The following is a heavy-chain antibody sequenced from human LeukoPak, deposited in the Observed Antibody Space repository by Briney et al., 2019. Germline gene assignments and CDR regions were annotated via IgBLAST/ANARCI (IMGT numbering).Heavy chain of an antibody. J-gene: IGHJ6*03. Sequence: ASVKVSCKVSGYTLTELSMHWVRQAPGKGLEWMGGFDPEDGETIYAQKFQGRVTMTEDTSTDTAYMELSSLRSEDTAVYYCATSLGSQKNYYYYMDVWGKGTTVTVSS. CDR1: GYTLTELS. CDR3: ATSLGSQKNYYYYMDV. D-gene: IGHD2-15*01. V-gene: IGHV1-24*01. CDR2: FDPEDGET.